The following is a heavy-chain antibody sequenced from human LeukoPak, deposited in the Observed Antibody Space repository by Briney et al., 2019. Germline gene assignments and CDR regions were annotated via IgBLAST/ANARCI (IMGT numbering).Heavy chain of an antibody. Sequence: PGGSLRLSXAASGFTFDDYAMHWVRQAPGKGLEWVSRISWDGGSTYYADSVKGRFTISRDNSKNSLYLQMNSLRAEDTALYYCAKEGYCSSTSCYGLDYWGQGTLVTVSS. V-gene: IGHV3-43D*03. J-gene: IGHJ4*02. CDR3: AKEGYCSSTSCYGLDY. D-gene: IGHD2-2*01. CDR1: GFTFDDYA. CDR2: ISWDGGST.